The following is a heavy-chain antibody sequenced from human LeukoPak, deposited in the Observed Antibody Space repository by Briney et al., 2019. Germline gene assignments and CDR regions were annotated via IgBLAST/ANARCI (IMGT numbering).Heavy chain of an antibody. CDR2: IYYSGST. CDR1: GGSISSYY. Sequence: SETLSLTCTVLGGSISSYYWSWIRQPPGKGLEWIGYIYYSGSTNYNPSLKSRVTISVDTSKNQFSLKLSSVTAADTAVYYCARGPIMVGIDYWGQGTLVTVSS. V-gene: IGHV4-59*01. D-gene: IGHD2-21*01. CDR3: ARGPIMVGIDY. J-gene: IGHJ4*02.